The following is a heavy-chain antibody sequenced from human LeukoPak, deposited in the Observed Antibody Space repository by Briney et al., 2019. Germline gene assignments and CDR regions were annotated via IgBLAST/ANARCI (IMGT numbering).Heavy chain of an antibody. D-gene: IGHD5-24*01. V-gene: IGHV3-7*01. Sequence: PGGSLGLSCAASGFTFSSYWMSWVRQAPGKGRERVANIKQDGSEKYYVDSVKGRFTISRDNAKNSLYLQMNSLRAEDTAVYYCARVWVEMAPIGFDYWGQGTLVTVSS. CDR3: ARVWVEMAPIGFDY. CDR2: IKQDGSEK. CDR1: GFTFSSYW. J-gene: IGHJ4*02.